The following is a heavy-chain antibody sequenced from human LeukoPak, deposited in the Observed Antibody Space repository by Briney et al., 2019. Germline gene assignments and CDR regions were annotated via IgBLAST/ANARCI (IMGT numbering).Heavy chain of an antibody. J-gene: IGHJ6*03. CDR1: GGTFSSYA. V-gene: IGHV1-69*13. CDR2: IIPIFGTA. D-gene: IGHD2-15*01. CDR3: ARQSGGYCSGGSCYSDYYYYMDV. Sequence: GASVKVSCKASGGTFSSYAISWVRQAPGQGLEWMGGIIPIFGTANYAQKFQGRVTITADESTSTAYMELSSLRSEDTAVYYCARQSGGYCSGGSCYSDYYYYMDVWGKGTTVTISS.